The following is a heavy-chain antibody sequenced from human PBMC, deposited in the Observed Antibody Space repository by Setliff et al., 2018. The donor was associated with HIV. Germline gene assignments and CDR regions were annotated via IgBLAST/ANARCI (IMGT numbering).Heavy chain of an antibody. Sequence: SETLSLTCTVSGGPITTSTYYWGWIRQPPGKGLEYIGNIYQSGTTYYNSSLASRVTIPVDTSKNQFSLKVTSVTAADTAVYYCARTVRREFRTNVGDHYYFYMDVWGKGTTVTVSS. J-gene: IGHJ6*03. D-gene: IGHD3-3*01. CDR2: IYQSGTT. V-gene: IGHV4-39*07. CDR1: GGPITTSTYY. CDR3: ARTVRREFRTNVGDHYYFYMDV.